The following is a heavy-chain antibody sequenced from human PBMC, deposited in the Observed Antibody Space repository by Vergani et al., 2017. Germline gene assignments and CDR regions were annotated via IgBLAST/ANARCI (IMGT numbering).Heavy chain of an antibody. CDR3: AGDTHSWQRADR. CDR2: INHSGST. CDR1: GRSFSGYY. V-gene: IGHV4-34*01. D-gene: IGHD6-13*01. J-gene: IGHJ5*02. Sequence: QVQLQQWGAGLLKPSETLSLTCAVYGRSFSGYYWSWIRQPPGKGLEWIGEINHSGSTNYNPSLKSRVTISVDTSKNQFSLKLSSVTAADSAIYYCAGDTHSWQRADRWGQGLLVSVSS.